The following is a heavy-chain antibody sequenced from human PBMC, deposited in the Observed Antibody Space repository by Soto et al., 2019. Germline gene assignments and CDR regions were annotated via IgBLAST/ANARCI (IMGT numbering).Heavy chain of an antibody. CDR3: ARGYCSSTSCLTSVDFDY. Sequence: GGSLRLSCAASGFTFSSYSMNWVRQAPGKGLEWVSSISSSSSYIYYADSVKGRFTISRDNAKNSLYLQMNSLRAEDTAVYYCARGYCSSTSCLTSVDFDYWGQGTLVTVSS. CDR2: ISSSSSYI. D-gene: IGHD2-2*01. V-gene: IGHV3-21*01. J-gene: IGHJ4*02. CDR1: GFTFSSYS.